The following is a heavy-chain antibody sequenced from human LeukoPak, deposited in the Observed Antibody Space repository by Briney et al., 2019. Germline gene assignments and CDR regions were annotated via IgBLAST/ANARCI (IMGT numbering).Heavy chain of an antibody. CDR1: GFSVTNNY. Sequence: GGSLRLSCAASGFSVTNNYMSWVRQAPGKGLEWVSVFYLCGGTYYEDYVKGRFTIFSNNTATTLYRIMKSRRGEDKAVYYCATGDGHNFFDYWGQGTLVTVSS. D-gene: IGHD5-24*01. CDR3: ATGDGHNFFDY. V-gene: IGHV3-53*01. J-gene: IGHJ4*02. CDR2: FYLCGGT.